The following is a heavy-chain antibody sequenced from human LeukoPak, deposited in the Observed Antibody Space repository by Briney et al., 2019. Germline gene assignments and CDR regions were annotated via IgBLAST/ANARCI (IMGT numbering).Heavy chain of an antibody. CDR1: GFSFNTYG. Sequence: PGGSLRLSCAASGFSFNTYGMSWVRQAPGKGLERVSAISGNGGTTYYADSVKGRFTISRDNSKNTLYLKMSSLGAEDTAVYYCAKDKGWGLDYWGQGTLVTVSS. J-gene: IGHJ4*02. CDR2: ISGNGGTT. D-gene: IGHD1-26*01. CDR3: AKDKGWGLDY. V-gene: IGHV3-23*01.